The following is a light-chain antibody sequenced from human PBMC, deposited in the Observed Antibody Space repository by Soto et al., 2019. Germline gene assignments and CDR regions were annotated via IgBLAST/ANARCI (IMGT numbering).Light chain of an antibody. V-gene: IGLV2-14*01. Sequence: QSALTQPASVSGSLGQSIALSCTGTSSDIGDYNYVSWYQQLPGKAPKLMIYDVSNRPSGVSDRFSGSVSGNTASLTISGLQPEDEADYYCSSYAGSTTVLFGGGTKLTVL. CDR2: DVS. J-gene: IGLJ2*01. CDR3: SSYAGSTTVL. CDR1: SSDIGDYNY.